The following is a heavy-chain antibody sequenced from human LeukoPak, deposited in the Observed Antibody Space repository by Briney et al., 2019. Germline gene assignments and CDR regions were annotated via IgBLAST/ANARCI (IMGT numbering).Heavy chain of an antibody. D-gene: IGHD3-22*01. CDR2: DSYTGSL. J-gene: IGHJ3*01. CDR1: RASLWTVIHS. Sequence: PSETLSLTCTVSRASLWTVIHSSGWIRQSPGTGLEWVGCDSYTGSLHYNPSLKSRATISVDTSKNQFSLKLTSVTAAHTAIYFCVCLGDSLTYYQYAVHVWGQGTMVTVSS. CDR3: VCLGDSLTYYQYAVHV. V-gene: IGHV4-39*01.